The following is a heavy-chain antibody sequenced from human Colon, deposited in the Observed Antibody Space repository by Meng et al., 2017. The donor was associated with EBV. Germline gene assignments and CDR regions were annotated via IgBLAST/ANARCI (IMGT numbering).Heavy chain of an antibody. V-gene: IGHV4-30-4*01. J-gene: IGHJ4*02. CDR3: AREENTSGWYYH. CDR2: IYYSGST. CDR1: GGSISNGGYY. D-gene: IGHD6-13*01. Sequence: QGSPQWPGPGLVKPSPTLSSTCHVLGGSISNGGYYWSWIRQPPGKGLEWIGYIYYSGSTYFNPSLKSRSFMSVDTSKNQFSLSLNSVTAADTAVYYCAREENTSGWYYHWGQGTLVTVSS.